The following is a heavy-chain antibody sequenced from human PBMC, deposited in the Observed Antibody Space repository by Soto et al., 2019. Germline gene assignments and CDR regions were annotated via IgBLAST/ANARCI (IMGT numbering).Heavy chain of an antibody. CDR2: IWYDGSNK. J-gene: IGHJ4*02. V-gene: IGHV3-33*01. CDR3: ARDSHVGSGWQLTADY. CDR1: GFTFISYG. Sequence: GWSLRLSCAASGFTFISYGMHWVRQAPGKGLEWVAVIWYDGSNKYYAESVKGRFTISRDNSKNTLYLQMNNLRAEDTAVYYCARDSHVGSGWQLTADYWGQGTLVTVSS. D-gene: IGHD6-19*01.